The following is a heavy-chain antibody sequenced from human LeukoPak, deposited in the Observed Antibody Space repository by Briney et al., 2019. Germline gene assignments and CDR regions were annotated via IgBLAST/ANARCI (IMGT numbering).Heavy chain of an antibody. Sequence: GGSLRLSCAASGFTFSSYWMSWVRQAPGKGLEWVANIKQDGSEKYYVDSVKGRFTISRDNAKNSLYLQMNSLRPEDTAVYYCARVVDYDSRAYRGQGTLVTVSS. V-gene: IGHV3-7*01. CDR3: ARVVDYDSRAY. D-gene: IGHD3-22*01. CDR2: IKQDGSEK. CDR1: GFTFSSYW. J-gene: IGHJ4*02.